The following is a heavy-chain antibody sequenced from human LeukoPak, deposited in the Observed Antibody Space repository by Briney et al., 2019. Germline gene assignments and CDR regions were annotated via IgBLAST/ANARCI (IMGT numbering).Heavy chain of an antibody. D-gene: IGHD6-13*01. J-gene: IGHJ4*02. V-gene: IGHV4-39*07. CDR3: ARGAAGTGAADY. CDR1: GGSISSSSYY. CDR2: IYYSGST. Sequence: SETLSLTCTVSGGSISSSSYYWGWIRQPPGKGLEWIGSIYYSGSTYYNPSLKSRVTISVDTSKNQFSLKLSSVTAADTAVYYCARGAAGTGAADYWGQGTLVTVSS.